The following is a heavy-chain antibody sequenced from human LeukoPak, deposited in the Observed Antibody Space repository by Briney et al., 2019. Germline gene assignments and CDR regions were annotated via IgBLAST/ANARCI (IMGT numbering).Heavy chain of an antibody. CDR3: AREFINEGYFDY. D-gene: IGHD1-1*01. J-gene: IGHJ4*02. Sequence: GGSLRLSCAASGFTVSSNYMSWVRQAPGKGLEWVSVIYSGGSTYYADSVKGRFTISRDNSKNTLYLQMNSLRAEDTAVYYCAREFINEGYFDYWGQGTLVTVSS. CDR1: GFTVSSNY. V-gene: IGHV3-53*01. CDR2: IYSGGST.